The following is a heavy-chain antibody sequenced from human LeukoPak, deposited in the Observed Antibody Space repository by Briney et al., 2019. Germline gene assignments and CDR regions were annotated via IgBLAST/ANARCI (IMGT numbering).Heavy chain of an antibody. CDR1: GFTFSSYA. CDR2: ISYDGSNK. V-gene: IGHV3-30*04. D-gene: IGHD6-19*01. Sequence: PGRSLRLSCAASGFTFSSYAMHWVRQAPGKGLEWVAVISYDGSNKYYADSVKGRFTISRDNSKNTLYLQMNSLRAEDTAVYYCARGLANGWSFDYWGQGTLVTVSS. J-gene: IGHJ4*02. CDR3: ARGLANGWSFDY.